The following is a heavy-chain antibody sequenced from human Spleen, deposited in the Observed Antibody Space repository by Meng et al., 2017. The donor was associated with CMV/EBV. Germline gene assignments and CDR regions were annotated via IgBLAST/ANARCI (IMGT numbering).Heavy chain of an antibody. V-gene: IGHV3-53*01. J-gene: IGHJ6*02. CDR3: AREEGRDGMDV. CDR1: GFTVSSNY. CDR2: IYSGGST. Sequence: GGSLRLSCAASGFTVSSNYMSWVRQAPGKRLEWVSVIYSGGSTYYADSVKGRFTSSRDNSKNTLYLQMNSLRAEDTAVYYCAREEGRDGMDVWGQGTTVTVSS. D-gene: IGHD3-10*01.